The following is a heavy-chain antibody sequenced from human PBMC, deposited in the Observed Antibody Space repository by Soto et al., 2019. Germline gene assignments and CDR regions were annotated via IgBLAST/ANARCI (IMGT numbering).Heavy chain of an antibody. CDR1: GFTFISYG. CDR2: ISYDGSDK. V-gene: IGHV3-30-3*01. CDR3: ARDLQVAIFGVLIRDYGMDV. J-gene: IGHJ6*02. D-gene: IGHD3-3*01. Sequence: QVQLVESGGGVVQPGRSLRLSCAASGFTFISYGIHWVRQAPGKGLDWVAFISYDGSDKLYADSVKGRFTISRDNSKNTLFLQMNSLRAEDTALYYCARDLQVAIFGVLIRDYGMDVWGQGTTVTVSS.